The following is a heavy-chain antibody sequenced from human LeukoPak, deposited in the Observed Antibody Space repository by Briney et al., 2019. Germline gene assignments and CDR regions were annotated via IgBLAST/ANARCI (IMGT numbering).Heavy chain of an antibody. D-gene: IGHD6-6*01. CDR1: GVSASNYY. J-gene: IGHJ6*03. Sequence: PSETLSLTCTVSGVSASNYYWHWIRQSPGKGLEWIGFAYTSGITNYNPSLKSRLTISPDTSKNHFSLKLTSVTAADSAVYYCARHAQQLVRNYYFYSMDVWGTGTTVTVSS. CDR2: AYTSGIT. V-gene: IGHV4-4*08. CDR3: ARHAQQLVRNYYFYSMDV.